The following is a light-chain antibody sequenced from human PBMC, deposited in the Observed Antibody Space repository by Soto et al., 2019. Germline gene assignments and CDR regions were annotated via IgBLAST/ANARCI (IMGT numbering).Light chain of an antibody. Sequence: EVEVTRCLVHLSQYKGARANLSCRASQNVYEYLAWYQQKPGQAPRLLIYDASNRATGIPARFSGSGSGTDFTLTISSLEPDDFAIYYCQQHNNLLTFGKGTKVDVK. CDR2: DAS. CDR3: QQHNNLLT. J-gene: IGKJ1*01. V-gene: IGKV3-11*01. CDR1: QNVYEY.